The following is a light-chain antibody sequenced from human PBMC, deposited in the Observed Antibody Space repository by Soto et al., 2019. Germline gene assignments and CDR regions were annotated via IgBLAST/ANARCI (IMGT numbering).Light chain of an antibody. CDR3: QQRSDLT. Sequence: EIVLTQSPATLSLSPGERATLSCRASQSVSSYLAWYQQKPGQAPRLLIYDASNRATGIPARFSGSGSGTDFTRTISSLEPEDFAVYYCQQRSDLTFGGGTKVEIK. V-gene: IGKV3-11*01. CDR2: DAS. J-gene: IGKJ4*01. CDR1: QSVSSY.